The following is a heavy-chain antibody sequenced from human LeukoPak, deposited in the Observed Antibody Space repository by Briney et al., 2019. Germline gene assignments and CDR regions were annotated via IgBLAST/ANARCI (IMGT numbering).Heavy chain of an antibody. V-gene: IGHV3-53*01. Sequence: PGGSLGLSCAVSGFTVSSNYMSWVRQAPGKGLEWVAVIYTGGSTYYADSVKGRFTISRDNSKNTLYLQMNSLRVEDTAVYYCARDGDDTSGYFSPFDYWGQGTLVTVSS. D-gene: IGHD3-22*01. J-gene: IGHJ4*02. CDR1: GFTVSSNY. CDR3: ARDGDDTSGYFSPFDY. CDR2: IYTGGST.